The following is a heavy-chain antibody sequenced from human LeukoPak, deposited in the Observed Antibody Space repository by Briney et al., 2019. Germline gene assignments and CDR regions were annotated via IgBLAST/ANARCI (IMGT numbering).Heavy chain of an antibody. CDR1: GGTFSSYT. CDR3: ARAVPAAINWFDP. CDR2: IIPILGIA. D-gene: IGHD2-2*01. J-gene: IGHJ5*02. Sequence: SVKVSCKASGGTFSSYTISWVRQAPGQGLEWMGRIIPILGIANYAQKFQGRVTIPADKSTSTAYMELSSLRSEDTAVYYCARAVPAAINWFDPWGQGTLVTVSS. V-gene: IGHV1-69*02.